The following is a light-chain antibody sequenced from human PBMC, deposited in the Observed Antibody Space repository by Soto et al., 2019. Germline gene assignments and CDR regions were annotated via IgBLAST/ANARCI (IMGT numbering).Light chain of an antibody. CDR2: DAS. CDR3: QQYNCSPYT. V-gene: IGKV1-5*01. Sequence: DIQMTQSPSTLSASVGDRVTITCRASQRFSTWLAWYQQKPGKPPRLLIYDASSLEGGVPSRFSGRGSGTEFTLTISGLQPDDFATYYCQQYNCSPYTFGQGTKLEIK. CDR1: QRFSTW. J-gene: IGKJ2*01.